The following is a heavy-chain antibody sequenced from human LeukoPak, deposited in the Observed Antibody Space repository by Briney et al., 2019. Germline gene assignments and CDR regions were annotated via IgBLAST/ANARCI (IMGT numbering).Heavy chain of an antibody. J-gene: IGHJ4*02. D-gene: IGHD2-2*01. CDR2: ISSTGGST. CDR3: ARAPTVLVGYCSSSSCQADY. CDR1: LFTFSIYA. V-gene: IGHV3-64*01. Sequence: VGSLRLSCAPSLFTFSIYAMHSVRHAPRKRLEYGSAISSTGGSTYYANSVKGRFTISRDNSKNTLYLLLASLRPEDMAVYYCARAPTVLVGYCSSSSCQADYWGQGTLVTVSS.